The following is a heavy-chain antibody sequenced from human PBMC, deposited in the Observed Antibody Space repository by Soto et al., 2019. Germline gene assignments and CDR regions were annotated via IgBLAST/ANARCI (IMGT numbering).Heavy chain of an antibody. D-gene: IGHD1-7*01. J-gene: IGHJ1*01. CDR1: GASVTTGDYY. CDR2: IFYSGDT. Sequence: VQLQGSGPGLVKPSQTLSLTCTVSGASVTTGDYYWSYIRQSPGKGLEWLGYIFYSGDTYYNPSLKSRATISLNTSRNQISLTLTSVTDADTAVYFCVGTGTTDDFWGQGTLVTVSS. CDR3: VGTGTTDDF. V-gene: IGHV4-30-4*01.